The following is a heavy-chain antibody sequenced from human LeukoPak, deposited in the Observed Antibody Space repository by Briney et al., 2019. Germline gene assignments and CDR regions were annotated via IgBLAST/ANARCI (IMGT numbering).Heavy chain of an antibody. Sequence: GGSLRLSCAASGLTFSSYSMNWVRQAPGKGLEWVSSISSSSSYIYYADSVKGRFTISRDNAKNSLYLQMNSLRAEDTAVYYCARDKIEGPTKLDYWGQGILVTVSS. CDR3: ARDKIEGPTKLDY. D-gene: IGHD1-1*01. CDR1: GLTFSSYS. V-gene: IGHV3-21*01. CDR2: ISSSSSYI. J-gene: IGHJ4*02.